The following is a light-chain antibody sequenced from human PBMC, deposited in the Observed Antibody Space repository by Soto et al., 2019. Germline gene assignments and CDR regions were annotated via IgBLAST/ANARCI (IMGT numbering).Light chain of an antibody. CDR1: QSFSSSY. CDR3: QQYNNWPRT. CDR2: ETS. J-gene: IGKJ2*01. V-gene: IGKV3-20*01. Sequence: EIVLTQSPGTLSLSPGERATLSCRASQSFSSSYLAWYQQKPGQAPRLLIYETSSRATGIPDRFSGSGSQTEFTLTIGSLQSDDFAVYYCQQYNNWPRTFGQGTKVDI.